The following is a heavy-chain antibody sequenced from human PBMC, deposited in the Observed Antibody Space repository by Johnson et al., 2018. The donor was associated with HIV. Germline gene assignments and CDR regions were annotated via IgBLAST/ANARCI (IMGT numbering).Heavy chain of an antibody. D-gene: IGHD4-23*01. J-gene: IGHJ3*01. Sequence: QVQLVESGGGVVQPGRSLRLSCAASGFTFSSYTMYWVRQAPGKGLEWVAVISYDGSNEYYADSVKGRFTISRDNSKNTLYLQMSSLRAGDTALYYCARVSDDYGGNPAAWGAFDVWGQGTMVTVSS. CDR1: GFTFSSYT. CDR2: ISYDGSNE. CDR3: ARVSDDYGGNPAAWGAFDV. V-gene: IGHV3-30*04.